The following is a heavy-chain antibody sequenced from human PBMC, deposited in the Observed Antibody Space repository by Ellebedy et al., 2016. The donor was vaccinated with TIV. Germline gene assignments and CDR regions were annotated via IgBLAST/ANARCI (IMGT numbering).Heavy chain of an antibody. CDR1: GFTFRRYG. CDR3: AKPSDPNPGYSASWATYFDY. J-gene: IGHJ4*02. D-gene: IGHD6-13*01. CDR2: ISSDGSRR. V-gene: IGHV3-30*18. Sequence: GESLKISXAASGFTFRRYGMYWVRQAPGKGLEWVAVISSDGSRRSYADSVRDRFTIYRDNSKNTLYVQMNSLRAEDTAVYYCAKPSDPNPGYSASWATYFDYWGQGTLVTVSS.